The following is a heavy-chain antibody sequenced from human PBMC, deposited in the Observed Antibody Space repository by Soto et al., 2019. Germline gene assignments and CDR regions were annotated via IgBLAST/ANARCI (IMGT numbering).Heavy chain of an antibody. J-gene: IGHJ5*02. CDR3: AHSLIGYYYDSSGSNWFDP. V-gene: IGHV1-58*01. CDR1: GFTLSSSA. CDR2: IDVGSGNA. Sequence: ASVKVSCKTSGFTLSSSAVHWVRQARGHRLQWIGWIDVGSGNANYAQMDQERVTITKDTSKNQVVLTMTNMDPVDTATYYCAHSLIGYYYDSSGSNWFDPWGQGTLVTVSS. D-gene: IGHD3-22*01.